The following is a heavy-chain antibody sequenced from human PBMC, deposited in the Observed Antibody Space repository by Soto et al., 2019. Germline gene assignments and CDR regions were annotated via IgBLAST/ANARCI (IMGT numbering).Heavy chain of an antibody. Sequence: EVLLEQSGAEVKKPGESLRITCQVSGYTFIKYWITWVRQVPGKGLEWVGRIDPSDSQINYNPSLQGHVTISVDKSIDTAYLQWSSLEASDTAIYYCARQITTFGVNINAFNVWGQGTTVTVSS. V-gene: IGHV5-10-1*03. CDR3: ARQITTFGVNINAFNV. J-gene: IGHJ3*01. D-gene: IGHD3-3*01. CDR2: IDPSDSQI. CDR1: GYTFIKYW.